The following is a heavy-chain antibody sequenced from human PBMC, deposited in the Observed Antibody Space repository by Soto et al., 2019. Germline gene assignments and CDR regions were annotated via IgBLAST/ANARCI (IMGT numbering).Heavy chain of an antibody. CDR1: GGSISSRSYS. CDR2: IYYSGSS. CDR3: ASISLRASSYGRLLDS. D-gene: IGHD5-18*01. J-gene: IGHJ4*02. Sequence: SETLSLTCSVAGGSISSRSYSWGWIRQPPGKGLEWIVTIYYSGSSNYDPSLKSRVTISVDTSKNQFSLKLSSVTAADTAVYYFASISLRASSYGRLLDSWGQGTLVTVSS. V-gene: IGHV4-39*07.